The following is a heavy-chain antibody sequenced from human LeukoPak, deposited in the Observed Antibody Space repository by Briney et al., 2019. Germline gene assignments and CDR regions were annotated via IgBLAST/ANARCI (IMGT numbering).Heavy chain of an antibody. CDR1: GFTFGSYS. D-gene: IGHD5-24*01. V-gene: IGHV3-48*01. CDR3: ARDFEMATNSGRYFDN. J-gene: IGHJ4*02. CDR2: ISSSGSII. Sequence: GGSLRLSCAASGFTFGSYSMNWVRQAPGKGLEWVSYISSSGSIIYYADSVKGRFTISRDNAKNSLYLQMNSLRAEDTAVYYCARDFEMATNSGRYFDNWGQGTLVTVSS.